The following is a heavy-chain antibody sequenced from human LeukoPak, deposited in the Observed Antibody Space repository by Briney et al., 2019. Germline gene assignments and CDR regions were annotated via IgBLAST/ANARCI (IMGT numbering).Heavy chain of an antibody. J-gene: IGHJ4*02. CDR2: ITTSSSSK. V-gene: IGHV3-48*01. CDR1: GFTFSGYN. Sequence: PGGSLRLSCAASGFTFSGYNMNWVRQAPGKGLEWISYITTSSSSKSYADSVKGRFSISRDNAKNSLYLQMKRLRGDDTAVYYCAKSPMKYCFDYWGQGSLVTVSS. CDR3: AKSPMKYCFDY.